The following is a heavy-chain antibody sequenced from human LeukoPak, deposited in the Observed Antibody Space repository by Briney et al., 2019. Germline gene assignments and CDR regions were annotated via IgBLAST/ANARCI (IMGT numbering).Heavy chain of an antibody. CDR3: ARYAFWSGYHIG. D-gene: IGHD3-3*01. V-gene: IGHV4-34*01. J-gene: IGHJ4*02. CDR1: GGSFSGYY. Sequence: SETLSLTCAVYGGSFSGYYWSWIRQPPGKGLEWIGEINHSGSTNYNPSLKSRVTISVDTSKSQFSLKLSSVTAADTAVYYCARYAFWSGYHIGWGQGTLVTVSS. CDR2: INHSGST.